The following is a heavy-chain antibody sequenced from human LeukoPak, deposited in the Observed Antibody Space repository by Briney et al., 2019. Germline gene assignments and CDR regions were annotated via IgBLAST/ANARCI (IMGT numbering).Heavy chain of an antibody. CDR3: ARDGLMVYAIGDNWFDP. J-gene: IGHJ5*02. Sequence: ASVKVSCKASGYTFTGYYMHWVRQAPGRGLEWMGWINPNSGGTNYAQKFQGRVTMTRDTSISTAYMELSRLRSDDTAVYYCARDGLMVYAIGDNWFDPWGQGTLVTVSS. D-gene: IGHD2-8*01. CDR1: GYTFTGYY. CDR2: INPNSGGT. V-gene: IGHV1-2*02.